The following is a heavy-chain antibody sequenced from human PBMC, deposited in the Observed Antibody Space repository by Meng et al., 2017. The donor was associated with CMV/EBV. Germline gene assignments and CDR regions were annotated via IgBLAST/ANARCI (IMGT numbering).Heavy chain of an antibody. CDR3: ARKTWAALGAKIRRPRRDYFDY. D-gene: IGHD5-12*01. J-gene: IGHJ4*02. V-gene: IGHV4-34*01. Sequence: SETLSLTCAVYGGYFSGYYWSWIGQPPGKGRAWIGAINHSGSTNYKPSLKSRVTISVDTSKNQFSLKLSSVTAADTAAYDCARKTWAALGAKIRRPRRDYFDYWGQGTLVTVSS. CDR2: INHSGST. CDR1: GGYFSGYY.